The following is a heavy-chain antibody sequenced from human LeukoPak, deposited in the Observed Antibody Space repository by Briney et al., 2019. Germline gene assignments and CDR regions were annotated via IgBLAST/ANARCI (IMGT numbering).Heavy chain of an antibody. V-gene: IGHV3-23*01. J-gene: IGHJ4*02. CDR2: ISGSGGST. CDR3: ARGGDYGDY. Sequence: GGSLRLSCAASGFTFSSYAMSWVRQAPGKGLEWVSAISGSGGSTYYADSVKGRLTISRDNAKNSLYLQMNSLRAEDTAVYYCARGGDYGDYWGQGTLVTVSS. CDR1: GFTFSSYA.